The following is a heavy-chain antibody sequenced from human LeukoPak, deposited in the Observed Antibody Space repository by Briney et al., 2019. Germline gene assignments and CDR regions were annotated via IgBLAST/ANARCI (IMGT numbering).Heavy chain of an antibody. J-gene: IGHJ6*02. CDR3: ARKGEYYYDMDV. D-gene: IGHD1-26*01. CDR1: GFTFSSYT. V-gene: IGHV3-21*06. CDR2: ISTSSSYI. Sequence: PGGSLRLSCAASGFTFSSYTMNWVRQAPGKGLEWVSSISTSSSYICYADSVKGRFTISRDNAKNSLYLQMNSLRAEDTAVYYCARKGEYYYDMDVWGQGTTVTVSS.